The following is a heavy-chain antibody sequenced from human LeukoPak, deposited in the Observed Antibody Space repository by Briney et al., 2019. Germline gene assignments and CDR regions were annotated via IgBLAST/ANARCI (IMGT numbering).Heavy chain of an antibody. D-gene: IGHD3-16*01. J-gene: IGHJ4*02. V-gene: IGHV1-8*01. CDR2: MNPNSGNT. CDR1: GYTFTSYD. Sequence: ASVKVSCKASGYTFTSYDINWVRQATGQGLEWMGWMNPNSGNTGYAQKFQGRVTMTRNTSISTAYMELSSLRSEDTAVYYCARARYDYDWGSPQAPLYYFDYWGQGTLVTVSS. CDR3: ARARYDYDWGSPQAPLYYFDY.